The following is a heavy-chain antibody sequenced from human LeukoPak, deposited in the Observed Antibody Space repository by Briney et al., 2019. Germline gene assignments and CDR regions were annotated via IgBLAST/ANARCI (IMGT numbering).Heavy chain of an antibody. CDR2: ISYDGSNK. CDR3: ARHSFPIVVGTAELDP. D-gene: IGHD2-21*02. J-gene: IGHJ5*02. CDR1: GFTFSSYA. Sequence: PGRSLRLSCAASGFTFSSYAMHWVRQAPGKGLEWVAVISYDGSNKYYADSVKGRFTISRDNSKNTLYLQMNSLRAKDTSVDYCARHSFPIVVGTAELDPWGQGGLVTVSS. V-gene: IGHV3-30-3*01.